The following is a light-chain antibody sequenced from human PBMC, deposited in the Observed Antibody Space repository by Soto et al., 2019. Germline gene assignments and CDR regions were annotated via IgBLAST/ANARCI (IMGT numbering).Light chain of an antibody. CDR1: QSLLHSNGYNY. CDR3: MQALQPHI. Sequence: DTVMTQSPLSLPVTPGEPASISCSSSQSLLHSNGYNYLDWYLQKAGQSPQLLIYLGSNRASGVPDRFGGSGSGTDFTMKISRVEAEDVRVYCCMQALQPHIFGGGTKVEIK. CDR2: LGS. J-gene: IGKJ4*01. V-gene: IGKV2-28*01.